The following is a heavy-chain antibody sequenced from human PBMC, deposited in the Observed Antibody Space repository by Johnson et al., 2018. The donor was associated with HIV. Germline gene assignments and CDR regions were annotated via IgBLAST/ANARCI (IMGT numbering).Heavy chain of an antibody. CDR1: GFTFDDYG. CDR3: AKVLTPLRFGAFDI. Sequence: EVQLVESGGGVVRPEGSLRLSCAASGFTFDDYGMSWVRQAPGKGLEWVSGINWNGGSTGYADSVKGRFTISRDNSKNTLYLQMNSLRAEDTAVYYCAKVLTPLRFGAFDIWGQGTMVTVSS. D-gene: IGHD5/OR15-5a*01. CDR2: INWNGGST. J-gene: IGHJ3*02. V-gene: IGHV3-20*04.